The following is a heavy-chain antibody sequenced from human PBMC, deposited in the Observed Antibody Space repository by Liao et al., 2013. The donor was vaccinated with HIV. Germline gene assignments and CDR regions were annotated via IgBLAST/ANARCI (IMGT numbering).Heavy chain of an antibody. CDR2: IYYIGST. D-gene: IGHD1-26*01. V-gene: IGHV4-39*07. CDR1: GGSISSSSYY. J-gene: IGHJ3*02. Sequence: QLQLQESGPGLVKPSETLSLTCTVSGGSISSSSYYWGWIRQPPGKGLEWIGSIYYIGSTYYNPSLKSRVTISVDTSKNQFSLKLNSVTAADTAVYYCARDAGGSYYYEAFDIWGQGTMVTVSS. CDR3: ARDAGGSYYYEAFDI.